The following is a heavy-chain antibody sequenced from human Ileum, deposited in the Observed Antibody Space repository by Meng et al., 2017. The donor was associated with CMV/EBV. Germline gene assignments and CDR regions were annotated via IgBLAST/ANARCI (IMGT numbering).Heavy chain of an antibody. CDR3: ARGIQTFVY. V-gene: IGHV4-34*01. CDR1: SGSFSHYY. Sequence: SETLSLTCAAYSGSFSHYYWNWIRQSPGKGLEWIGEINDGGSTNYNPSLKSRVTISLDTSKKQVSLKLSSVTAADTAIYYCARGIQTFVYWGQGALVTVSS. J-gene: IGHJ4*02. D-gene: IGHD2-21*01. CDR2: INDGGST.